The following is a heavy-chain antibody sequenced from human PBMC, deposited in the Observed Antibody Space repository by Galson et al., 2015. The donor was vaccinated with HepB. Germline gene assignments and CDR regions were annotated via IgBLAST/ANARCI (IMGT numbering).Heavy chain of an antibody. D-gene: IGHD3-10*01. CDR2: ISGSGGST. CDR1: GFTFSSYA. J-gene: IGHJ4*02. V-gene: IGHV3-23*01. CDR3: ATGAIGITMVRGVINPIDY. Sequence: SLRLSCAASGFTFSSYAMSWVRQAPGKGLEWVSAISGSGGSTYYADSVKGRFTISRDNSKNTLYLQMNSLRAEDTAVYYCATGAIGITMVRGVINPIDYWGQGTLVTVSS.